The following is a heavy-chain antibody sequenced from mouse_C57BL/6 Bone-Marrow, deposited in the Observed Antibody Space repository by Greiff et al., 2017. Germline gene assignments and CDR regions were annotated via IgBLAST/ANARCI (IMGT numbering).Heavy chain of an antibody. D-gene: IGHD1-1*01. CDR1: GYTFTSYW. V-gene: IGHV1-50*01. Sequence: QVQLQQPGAELVKPGASVKLSCKASGYTFTSYWMQWVKQRPGQGLEWIGEIDPSDSYTNYNQKLKGKATLTVDTYSSTAYMQLSSLTSEDSAVYYCARSPLRYYCDYWGQGTTLTVSS. CDR2: IDPSDSYT. CDR3: ARSPLRYYCDY. J-gene: IGHJ2*01.